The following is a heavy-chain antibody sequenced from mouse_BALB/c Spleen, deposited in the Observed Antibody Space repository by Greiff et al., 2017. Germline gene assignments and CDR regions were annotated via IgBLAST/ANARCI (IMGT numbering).Heavy chain of an antibody. D-gene: IGHD2-1*01. CDR1: GFTFSDYY. CDR3: ARDQGGNSFAY. CDR2: ISDGGSYT. J-gene: IGHJ3*01. V-gene: IGHV5-4*02. Sequence: EVQRVESGGGLVKPGGSLKLSCAASGFTFSDYYMYWVRQTPEKRLEWVATISDGGSYTYYPDSVKGRFTISRDNAKNNLYLQMSSLKSEDTAMYYCARDQGGNSFAYWGQGTLVTVSA.